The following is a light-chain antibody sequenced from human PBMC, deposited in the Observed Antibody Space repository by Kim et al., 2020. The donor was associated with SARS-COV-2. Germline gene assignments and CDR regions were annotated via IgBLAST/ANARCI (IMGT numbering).Light chain of an antibody. CDR1: NIGSYY. V-gene: IGLV3-19*01. J-gene: IGLJ3*02. CDR2: EKS. CDR3: NSRESGVNHVV. Sequence: ALGQTARITCRGNNIGSYYASWYQQKQGQAPVLVIYEKSNRPSGIPDRFSGSSSGNTASLTITGAQAEDEADYYCNSRESGVNHVVFGGGTQLTVL.